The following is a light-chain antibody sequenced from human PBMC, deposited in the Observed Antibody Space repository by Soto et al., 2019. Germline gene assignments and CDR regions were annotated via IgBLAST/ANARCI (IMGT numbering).Light chain of an antibody. CDR1: QTISSW. V-gene: IGKV1-5*03. Sequence: DIQMTQSPSTLSGSVGDRVTITCRASQTISSWLAWYQQKPGKAPKLLIYKASTLKSGVPSRFSGSGSGTDFTLTINSLQPEDFATYFCQQLNTYPRTFGPGTKVDIK. CDR2: KAS. CDR3: QQLNTYPRT. J-gene: IGKJ3*01.